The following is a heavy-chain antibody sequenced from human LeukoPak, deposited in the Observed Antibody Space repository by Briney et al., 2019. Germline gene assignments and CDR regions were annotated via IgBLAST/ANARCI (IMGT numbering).Heavy chain of an antibody. J-gene: IGHJ4*02. V-gene: IGHV1-46*01. CDR2: INHSGGNT. CDR3: AREEDGGYFDY. Sequence: ASVTVSYMPSVYTFTNYYILSVGQAPGQGREWMGIINHSGGNTNYARKLQGRVTMTRDTSKSTVYMELSSLRSADTAMYYCAREEDGGYFDYWGQGTVVTVSS. D-gene: IGHD2-15*01. CDR1: VYTFTNYY.